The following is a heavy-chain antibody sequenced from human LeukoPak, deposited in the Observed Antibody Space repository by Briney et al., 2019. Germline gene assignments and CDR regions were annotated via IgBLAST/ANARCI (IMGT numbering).Heavy chain of an antibody. Sequence: GGSLRLSCAASGFTFSSYAMHWVRQAPGKGLEWVAVISYDGSNKYYADSVKGRFTISRDNSKNTLYLQMNSLKAEDTAVYYCARESSGTSDYWGQGTLVTVSS. CDR1: GFTFSSYA. D-gene: IGHD3-22*01. CDR3: ARESSGTSDY. J-gene: IGHJ4*02. V-gene: IGHV3-30-3*01. CDR2: ISYDGSNK.